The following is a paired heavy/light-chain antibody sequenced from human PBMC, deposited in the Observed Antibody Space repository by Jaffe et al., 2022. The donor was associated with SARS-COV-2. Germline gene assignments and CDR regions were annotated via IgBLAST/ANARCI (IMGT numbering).Heavy chain of an antibody. V-gene: IGHV1-2*04. CDR3: ATEDCSGRRCQKDFDY. CDR1: GDTFIGYN. J-gene: IGHJ4*02. CDR2: VNAKSGGT. D-gene: IGHD2-15*01. Sequence: QVQLVQSGAELKQPGASVKVSCKAFGDTFIGYNIHWMRQAPGQGLEWMGCVNAKSGGTKYAQKSQGWVTMTRDTSIKTAYMELTRLTSDDTAVYYCATEDCSGRRCQKDFDYWGQGTLVIVSS.
Light chain of an antibody. CDR2: GVT. Sequence: QSALTQPPSASGSPGQSITISCTGTSSDVGAYNYVSWYQQHPGKAPKLMIYGVTQRPSGVPDRFSGSKSGNTASLTVSGLQAEDEADYFCSSYAGSDNPYVFGTGTKVTVL. CDR3: SSYAGSDNPYV. J-gene: IGLJ1*01. V-gene: IGLV2-8*01. CDR1: SSDVGAYNY.